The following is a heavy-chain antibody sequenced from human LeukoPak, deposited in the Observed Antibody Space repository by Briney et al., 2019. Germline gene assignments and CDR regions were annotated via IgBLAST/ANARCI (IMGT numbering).Heavy chain of an antibody. CDR1: GGSFSGYY. J-gene: IGHJ6*03. V-gene: IGHV4-34*01. CDR3: ARHVGYCSGGSCRYYYYYYMDV. CDR2: INHSGST. D-gene: IGHD2-15*01. Sequence: PSETLSLTCAVYGGSFSGYYWSWIRQPPGKGLEWIGEINHSGSTNYNPSLKSRVTISVDTSKNQFSLKLSSVTAADTAVYYCARHVGYCSGGSCRYYYYYYMDVWGKGTTVTISS.